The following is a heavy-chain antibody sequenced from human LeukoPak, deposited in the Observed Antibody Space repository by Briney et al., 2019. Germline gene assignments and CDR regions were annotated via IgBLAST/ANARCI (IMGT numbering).Heavy chain of an antibody. J-gene: IGHJ4*02. Sequence: ASVKVSCKASGYTFTSYGISWVRQAPGQGLEWMGWISAYNGNTNYAQKLQGRVTMTTVTSTSTAYMELRSLRSDDTAVYYCARETSSVHSNAGPPFDYWGQGTLVTVSS. CDR2: ISAYNGNT. CDR3: ARETSSVHSNAGPPFDY. D-gene: IGHD2-15*01. V-gene: IGHV1-18*01. CDR1: GYTFTSYG.